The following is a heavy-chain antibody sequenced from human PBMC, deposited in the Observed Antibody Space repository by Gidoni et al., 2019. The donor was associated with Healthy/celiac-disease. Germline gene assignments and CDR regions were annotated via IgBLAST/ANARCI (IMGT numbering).Heavy chain of an antibody. CDR3: ARLDSIAAAGASGFDY. Sequence: QVQLQQWGAGLLQPSETLSLTCAVYGGSFSGYYWSWIRQPPGKGLEWIGEINHSGSTNYNPSLKSRVTISVDTSKNQFSLKLSSVTAADTAVYYCARLDSIAAAGASGFDYWGQGTLVTVSS. J-gene: IGHJ4*02. D-gene: IGHD6-13*01. CDR2: INHSGST. V-gene: IGHV4-34*01. CDR1: GGSFSGYY.